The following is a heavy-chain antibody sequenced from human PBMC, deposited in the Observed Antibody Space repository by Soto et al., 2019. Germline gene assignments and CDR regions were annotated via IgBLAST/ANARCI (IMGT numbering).Heavy chain of an antibody. V-gene: IGHV1-2*06. J-gene: IGHJ6*02. Sequence: QVQLVQSGAEVKKPGASVKVSCKTSGYSFAGYFVHWVRQAPGQGLEWMGRINPNNGDTNYSQKFQGRVSMTRDTPINTAYMELSRLTSDDTAVYYCARDFVGVVMDYGMDVWGQGTTVTVSS. D-gene: IGHD2-15*01. CDR1: GYSFAGYF. CDR2: INPNNGDT. CDR3: ARDFVGVVMDYGMDV.